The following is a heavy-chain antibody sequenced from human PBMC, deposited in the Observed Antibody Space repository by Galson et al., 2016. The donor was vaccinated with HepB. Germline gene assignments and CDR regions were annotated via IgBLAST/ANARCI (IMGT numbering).Heavy chain of an antibody. CDR2: ISAYNGET. D-gene: IGHD3-10*01. CDR3: ARDQYDLYGSGSYPRGMDV. V-gene: IGHV1-18*01. CDR1: GYTFTSYG. Sequence: SVKVSCKASGYTFTSYGISWVRQAPGQGLEWMGWISAYNGETDYAQKLQGRVTMTTDTFTRTAYMELRSLRSDDTAVYYCARDQYDLYGSGSYPRGMDVWGQGTTVTVSS. J-gene: IGHJ6*02.